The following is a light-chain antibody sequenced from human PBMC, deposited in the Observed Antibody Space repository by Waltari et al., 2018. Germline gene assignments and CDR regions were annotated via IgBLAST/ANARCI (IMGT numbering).Light chain of an antibody. V-gene: IGLV4-69*01. CDR2: LNSDVSH. CDR1: SGHSNYA. CDR3: QTWGTGIVV. J-gene: IGLJ2*01. Sequence: QLVLTQSPSASASLGASVTLTCTLSSGHSNYAIAWHQQQPEKGPRYLMKLNSDVSHTKGDGIPDRFSGSSSGTERYLTSSSLQSEDEADYYCQTWGTGIVVFGGGTKLTVL.